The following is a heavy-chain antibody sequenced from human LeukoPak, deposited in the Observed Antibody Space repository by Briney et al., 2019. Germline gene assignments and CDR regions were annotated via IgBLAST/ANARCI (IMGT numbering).Heavy chain of an antibody. J-gene: IGHJ6*03. CDR3: AKKSGYGYYYYMDV. Sequence: GGSLRLSCAASGFTFSSYAMSWVRQAPGKGLEWVSAVSGSGGSTYYADSVKGRFTISRDNSKNTLYLQMNSLRAEDTAVYYCAKKSGYGYYYYMDVWGKGTTVTVSS. CDR2: VSGSGGST. D-gene: IGHD5-18*01. V-gene: IGHV3-23*01. CDR1: GFTFSSYA.